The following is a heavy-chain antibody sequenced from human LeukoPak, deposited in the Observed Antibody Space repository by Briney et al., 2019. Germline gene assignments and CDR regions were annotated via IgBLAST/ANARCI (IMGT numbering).Heavy chain of an antibody. J-gene: IGHJ4*02. CDR2: TKQDGSEK. CDR3: ARDWLGEFDF. D-gene: IGHD3-10*01. CDR1: GFTFSSYW. Sequence: GGSLRLSCAASGFTFSSYWMSWVRQAPGKGLEWVANTKQDGSEKYYVDSVKGRFTISRDNAENSLHLQMNSLRAEDTAIYYCARDWLGEFDFWGQGTLVTVSS. V-gene: IGHV3-7*01.